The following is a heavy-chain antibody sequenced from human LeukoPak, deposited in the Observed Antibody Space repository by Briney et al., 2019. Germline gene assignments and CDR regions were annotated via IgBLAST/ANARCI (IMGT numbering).Heavy chain of an antibody. D-gene: IGHD1-26*01. CDR3: ARDRNSGSYVNNWFDP. J-gene: IGHJ5*02. CDR2: IKQDGSEK. Sequence: GGSLRLSCAASGFTFSSYSMNWVRQAPGKGLEWVANIKQDGSEKYYVDSVKGRFTISRDNAKNSLYLQMNSLRAEDTAVYYCARDRNSGSYVNNWFDPWGQGTLVTVSS. V-gene: IGHV3-7*01. CDR1: GFTFSSYS.